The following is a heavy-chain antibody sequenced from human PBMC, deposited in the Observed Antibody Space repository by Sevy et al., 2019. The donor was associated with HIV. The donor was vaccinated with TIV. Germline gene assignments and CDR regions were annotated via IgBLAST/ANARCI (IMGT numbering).Heavy chain of an antibody. CDR3: ARDVKDTG. J-gene: IGHJ4*02. Sequence: GGSLRLSCAASGFTFSSYWMHWVRQAPGKGLVWVSGISADGSRTVYEDSVKGRFTISRDNAKNTLYLQMNSLRAEDTAVYYGARDVKDTGWGQGTLVTVSS. D-gene: IGHD2-8*02. CDR2: ISADGSRT. V-gene: IGHV3-74*01. CDR1: GFTFSSYW.